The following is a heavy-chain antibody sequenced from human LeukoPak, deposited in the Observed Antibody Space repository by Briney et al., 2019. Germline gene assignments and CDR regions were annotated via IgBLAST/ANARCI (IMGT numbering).Heavy chain of an antibody. J-gene: IGHJ5*02. CDR2: INHSRST. Sequence: SEALSVTCALYGGSLSVYYGSSMRPPLGKGLEWIGEINHSRSTNSHPSLKTRVPISVDTSKNHFSLKLSSVTAPHTAVYYCARPMVDPWGQGTLVTVSS. CDR3: ARPMVDP. CDR1: GGSLSVYY. D-gene: IGHD3-10*01. V-gene: IGHV4-34*01.